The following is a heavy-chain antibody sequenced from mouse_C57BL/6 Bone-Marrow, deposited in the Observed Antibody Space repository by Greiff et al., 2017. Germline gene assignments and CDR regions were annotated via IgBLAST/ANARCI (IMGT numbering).Heavy chain of an antibody. CDR3: ARSPPYVDDDY. Sequence: VQLQQSGAELVRPGASVKLSCKASGYTFTSSGISWVKQRTGQGLEWIGEIYPRSGNTYYNEKFKGKATLTADTSSNTAYMELRSLPSEDSAVYFCARSPPYVDDDYWGQGTTLTVSA. J-gene: IGHJ2*01. V-gene: IGHV1-81*01. D-gene: IGHD2-2*01. CDR1: GYTFTSSG. CDR2: IYPRSGNT.